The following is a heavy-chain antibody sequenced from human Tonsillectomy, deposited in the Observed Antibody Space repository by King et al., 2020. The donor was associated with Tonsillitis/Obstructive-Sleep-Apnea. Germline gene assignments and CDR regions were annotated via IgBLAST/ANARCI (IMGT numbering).Heavy chain of an antibody. Sequence: VQLVESGGGVVQPGRSLRLSCAASGFTFSNYGMHWVRQAPGKGLEWVAVISYDGSITDYADSVKGRFTISRDNSKNTLFLQMNSLRAEDTALYYCARGAFGEGMQWVEAFDIWGQGTMVSVSS. CDR3: ARGAFGEGMQWVEAFDI. V-gene: IGHV3-30*03. CDR1: GFTFSNYG. J-gene: IGHJ3*02. CDR2: ISYDGSIT. D-gene: IGHD3-10*01.